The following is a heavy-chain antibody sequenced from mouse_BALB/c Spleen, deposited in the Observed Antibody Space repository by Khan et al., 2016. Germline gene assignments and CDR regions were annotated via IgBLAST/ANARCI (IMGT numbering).Heavy chain of an antibody. D-gene: IGHD2-4*01. CDR2: IWGDGST. J-gene: IGHJ3*01. Sequence: VQLQESGPGLVAPSQSLSITCTVSGFSLTGFSVNWVRQPPGKALEWLGMIWGDGSTVYNSGLKCRLSFCKDDSKSQVFLKMNILQTDDTARYVCASYYDYDGGFAYWGQGTLVTVSA. V-gene: IGHV2-6-7*01. CDR1: GFSLTGFS. CDR3: ASYYDYDGGFAY.